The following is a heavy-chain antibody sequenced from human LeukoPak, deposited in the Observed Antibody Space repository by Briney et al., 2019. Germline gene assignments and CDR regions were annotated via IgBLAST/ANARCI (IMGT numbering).Heavy chain of an antibody. CDR1: GASISSGTYY. CDR3: ARVPSSGLVPDY. Sequence: TSETLSLTCTVSGASISSGTYYWSWIRQPPGKGLEWIGYIYYSGSTNYNPSLKSRVTISVDTSKNQFSLKLSSVTAADTAVYYCARVPSSGLVPDYWGQGTLVTVSS. CDR2: IYYSGST. J-gene: IGHJ4*02. V-gene: IGHV4-61*01. D-gene: IGHD3-22*01.